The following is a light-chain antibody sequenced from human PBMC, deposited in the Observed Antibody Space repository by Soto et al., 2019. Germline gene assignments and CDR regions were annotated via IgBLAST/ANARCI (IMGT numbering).Light chain of an antibody. CDR2: DVS. J-gene: IGLJ2*01. Sequence: QSALTQPASVSGSPGQSITISCTGTSSDVGGYDYVSWYQQHPGNAPKLIIYDVSNRPSGVSNRFSGSKSGNTASLTISGLQAEDEADYYCSSYTSSSPLVFCGGTKLTVL. CDR3: SSYTSSSPLV. CDR1: SSDVGGYDY. V-gene: IGLV2-14*01.